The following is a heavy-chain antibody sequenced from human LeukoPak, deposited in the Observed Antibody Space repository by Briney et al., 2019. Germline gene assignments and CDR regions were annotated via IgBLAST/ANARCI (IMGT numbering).Heavy chain of an antibody. D-gene: IGHD6-13*01. CDR1: GFTFSSYS. V-gene: IGHV3-23*01. CDR2: ISGGGGST. J-gene: IGHJ4*02. Sequence: GGSMRLSCAASGFTFSSYSMSWVRQAPGKGLEWVSGISGGGGSTYYADSVKGRFTISRDNSKNTLYLQMNSLRAEDTAVYYCANYSGSSRWFDYWGQGTLVTVSS. CDR3: ANYSGSSRWFDY.